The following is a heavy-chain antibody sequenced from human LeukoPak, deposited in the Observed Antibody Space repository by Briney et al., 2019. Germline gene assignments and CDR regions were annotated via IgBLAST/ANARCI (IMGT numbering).Heavy chain of an antibody. J-gene: IGHJ3*02. CDR2: IYSDGST. CDR3: ASPGRSGYHWAAFAI. Sequence: GGALSLSCAASGFTVSSNYMNWVRQAAGKGLEWVSVIYSDGSTYYADSVKGRFTTSRDNSKNTVFLQMNSLRADDTAVYYCASPGRSGYHWAAFAIWGQGTMVTVSS. D-gene: IGHD5-12*01. CDR1: GFTVSSNY. V-gene: IGHV3-53*01.